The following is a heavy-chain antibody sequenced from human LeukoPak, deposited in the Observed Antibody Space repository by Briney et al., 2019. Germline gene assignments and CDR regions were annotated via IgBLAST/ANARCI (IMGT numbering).Heavy chain of an antibody. CDR3: ARGRGYCSSTSCPGDFYMDV. V-gene: IGHV3-21*03. D-gene: IGHD2-2*01. CDR2: ISSSRSYI. CDR1: GLTFSSYS. J-gene: IGHJ6*03. Sequence: GGSLRLSCAASGLTFSSYSMNWVRQAPGKGLEWVSSISSSRSYIYYADSVKGRFTISRDNAKNSLYLQRNSLRAEDTAVYYCARGRGYCSSTSCPGDFYMDVWGKGTTVTVSS.